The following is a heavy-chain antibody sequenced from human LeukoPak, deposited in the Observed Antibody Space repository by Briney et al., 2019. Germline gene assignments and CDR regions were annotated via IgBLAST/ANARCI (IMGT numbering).Heavy chain of an antibody. D-gene: IGHD3-22*01. CDR3: ARENPTSNYYDSGGKYLGDY. V-gene: IGHV3-21*01. CDR2: ISSSSSYI. J-gene: IGHJ4*02. CDR1: GFTFSRCS. Sequence: GGSLRLSCAASGFTFSRCSINWVRQAPGKGLEWVSSISSSSSYIYYADSVKGRFTISRDNAKNSLYLQMNSLRAEDTAVYYCARENPTSNYYDSGGKYLGDYWGQGALVTVSS.